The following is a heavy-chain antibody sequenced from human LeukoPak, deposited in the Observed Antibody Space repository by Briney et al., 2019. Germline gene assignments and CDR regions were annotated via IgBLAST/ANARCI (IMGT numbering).Heavy chain of an antibody. V-gene: IGHV3-53*01. D-gene: IGHD2-15*01. CDR3: ARDHVVASGAVAY. CDR2: IDSGGSA. Sequence: ETLSLTCTVSGYSISSGYYWGWIRQPPGKGLEWLSVIDSGGSALYANSVRGRFTISRDSSKNTLHLQMDSLTIEDSALYYCARDHVVASGAVAYWGQGTLVTVSS. J-gene: IGHJ4*02. CDR1: GYSISSGYY.